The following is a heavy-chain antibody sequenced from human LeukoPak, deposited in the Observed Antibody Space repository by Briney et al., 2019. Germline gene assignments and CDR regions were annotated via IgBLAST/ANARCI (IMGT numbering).Heavy chain of an antibody. CDR1: GGSFSGYY. CDR2: INHSGST. Sequence: SETLSLTGAVYGGSFSGYYWSWIRQPPGKGLEWIGEINHSGSTNYNPSLKSRVTISVDTSKNQFSLKLSSVTAADTAVYYCADRGEQQLVTGGYWGQGTLVTVSS. CDR3: ADRGEQQLVTGGY. V-gene: IGHV4-34*01. D-gene: IGHD6-13*01. J-gene: IGHJ4*02.